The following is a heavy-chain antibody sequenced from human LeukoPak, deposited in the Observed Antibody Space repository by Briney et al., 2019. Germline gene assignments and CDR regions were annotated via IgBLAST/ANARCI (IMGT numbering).Heavy chain of an antibody. V-gene: IGHV3-23*01. CDR3: AKDSSSSPYYFDY. D-gene: IGHD6-6*01. Sequence: GGSLRLSCAASGFTFDDYGMSWVRQAPGKGLEWVSAISGGGGATYYAFSVKGRITISRDNSKSTLYLQMSSLRAEDTAVYYCAKDSSSSPYYFDYWGQGTLVTVSS. CDR2: ISGGGGAT. J-gene: IGHJ4*02. CDR1: GFTFDDYG.